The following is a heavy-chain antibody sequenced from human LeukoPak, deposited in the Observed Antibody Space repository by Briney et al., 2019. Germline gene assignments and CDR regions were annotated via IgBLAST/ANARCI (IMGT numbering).Heavy chain of an antibody. Sequence: PGGSLRLSCAASGFTFSSYAMHWVRQAPGEGLEWVALISYDGSNKYYADSVKGRFTISRDNAKNSLYLQMNSLRAEDTTVYYCAELGITMIGGVWGKGTTVTISS. CDR2: ISYDGSNK. D-gene: IGHD3-10*02. V-gene: IGHV3-30*18. CDR1: GFTFSSYA. CDR3: AELGITMIGGV. J-gene: IGHJ6*04.